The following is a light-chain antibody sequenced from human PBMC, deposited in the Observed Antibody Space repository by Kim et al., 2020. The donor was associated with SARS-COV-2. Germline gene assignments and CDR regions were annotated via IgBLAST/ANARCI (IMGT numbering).Light chain of an antibody. CDR3: QAWDSSTGV. J-gene: IGLJ1*01. CDR1: KLGDKY. CDR2: QDS. V-gene: IGLV3-1*01. Sequence: SYEPTQPPSVSVSPGQTASITCSGDKLGDKYACWYQQKPGQSPVLVIYQDSKRPSGIPERFSGSNSGNTATLTISWTQAMDEADYYCQAWDSSTGVFGTGTKVTVL.